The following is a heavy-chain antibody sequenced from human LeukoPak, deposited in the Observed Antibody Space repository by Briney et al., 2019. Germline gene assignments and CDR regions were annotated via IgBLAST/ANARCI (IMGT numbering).Heavy chain of an antibody. J-gene: IGHJ3*02. CDR1: GYTFTGYY. Sequence: ASVKVSCKPSGYTFTGYYMHWVRQAPGQGLEWMGWINPNSGGTNYAQKFQGRVTMTRDTPISTAYMELSRLRSDDTAVYYCARDRRGSYHPADDAFDIWGQGTMVTVSS. CDR2: INPNSGGT. D-gene: IGHD1-26*01. V-gene: IGHV1-2*02. CDR3: ARDRRGSYHPADDAFDI.